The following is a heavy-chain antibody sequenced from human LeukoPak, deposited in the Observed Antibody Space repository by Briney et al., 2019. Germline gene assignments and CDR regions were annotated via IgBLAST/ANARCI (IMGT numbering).Heavy chain of an antibody. Sequence: GASVKVSCKASGYTFTSYDINWVRQATGQGLEWMGWMNPNSGNTGYAQKFQGRVTITRNTSISTAYMELSSLRSEDTAVYYCARSSSGYFYYYYYYMDVWGKGTTVTVSS. CDR1: GYTFTSYD. J-gene: IGHJ6*03. V-gene: IGHV1-8*01. CDR2: MNPNSGNT. D-gene: IGHD3-22*01. CDR3: ARSSSGYFYYYYYYMDV.